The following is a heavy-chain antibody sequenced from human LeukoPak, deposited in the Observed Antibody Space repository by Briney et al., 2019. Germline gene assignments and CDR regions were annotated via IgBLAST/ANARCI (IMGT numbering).Heavy chain of an antibody. CDR3: ARRRPPYCSGGSCYFDY. CDR1: GGTFSSYA. D-gene: IGHD2-15*01. CDR2: IIPIFGTA. Sequence: SVKVSCKASGGTFSSYAISWVRQAPGQGLEWVGGIIPIFGTANYAQKFQGRVTITADESTSTAYMELSSLRSEDTAVYYCARRRPPYCSGGSCYFDYWGQGTLVTVSS. J-gene: IGHJ4*02. V-gene: IGHV1-69*13.